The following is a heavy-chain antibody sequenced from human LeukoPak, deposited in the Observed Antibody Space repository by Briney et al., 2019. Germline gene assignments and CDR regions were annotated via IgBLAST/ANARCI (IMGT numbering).Heavy chain of an antibody. J-gene: IGHJ4*02. V-gene: IGHV3-21*01. D-gene: IGHD3-3*01. CDR2: ISSSSSYI. CDR1: GFTFSSYS. CDR3: ARDTIFGVVIIGFDY. Sequence: GGSLRLSCAASGFTFSSYSMNWVRQAPGKGLEWVSSISSSSSYIYYADSVKGRFTISRDNAKNSLYLQMNSLGAEDTAVYYCARDTIFGVVIIGFDYWGQGTLVTVSS.